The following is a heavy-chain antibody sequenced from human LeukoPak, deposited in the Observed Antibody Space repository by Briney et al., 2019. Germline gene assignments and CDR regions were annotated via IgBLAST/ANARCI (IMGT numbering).Heavy chain of an antibody. Sequence: ASVKVSCKASGYTFTGYYVHWVRQAPGQGLEWMGWINPNSGGTNYAQKFQGRVTMTRDTSISTVYMELSSLRSEDTAVYYCARDNSVEDTAWWFDPWGQGTLVTVSS. V-gene: IGHV1-2*02. D-gene: IGHD4-23*01. J-gene: IGHJ5*02. CDR3: ARDNSVEDTAWWFDP. CDR1: GYTFTGYY. CDR2: INPNSGGT.